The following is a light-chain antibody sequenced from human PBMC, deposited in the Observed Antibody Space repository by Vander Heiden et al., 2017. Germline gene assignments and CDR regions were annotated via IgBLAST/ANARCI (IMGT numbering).Light chain of an antibody. CDR1: SSNIRPGYD. Sequence: QSVLTQPPSVSRAPGQTVTNSCTGLSSNIRPGYDATWSQQLPGPAPTLLIYGNSNRRSGVPDRFSGSKSGTAATLAITGLQAEDEADYYCQSYDSSLSGSVFGGGTKLTVL. J-gene: IGLJ3*02. CDR2: GNS. V-gene: IGLV1-40*01. CDR3: QSYDSSLSGSV.